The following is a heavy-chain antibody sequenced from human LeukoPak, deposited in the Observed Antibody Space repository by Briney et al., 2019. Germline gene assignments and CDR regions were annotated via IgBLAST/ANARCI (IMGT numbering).Heavy chain of an antibody. D-gene: IGHD1-26*01. V-gene: IGHV1-2*02. CDR2: INPNSGGT. J-gene: IGHJ5*02. CDR1: GYTFTGYY. Sequence: GASVKVSCKASGYTFTGYYMHWVRQAPGQGLEWMGWINPNSGGTNYAQKFQGRVTMTRDTSISTAYMELSRLRSDDTAVYYCARDRSGSYNQPYNWFDPWGQGTLVTVSS. CDR3: ARDRSGSYNQPYNWFDP.